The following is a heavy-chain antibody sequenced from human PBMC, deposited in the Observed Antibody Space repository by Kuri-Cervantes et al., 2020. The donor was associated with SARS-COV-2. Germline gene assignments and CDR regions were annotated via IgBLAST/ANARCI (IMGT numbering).Heavy chain of an antibody. CDR1: RFMFSCDR. J-gene: IGHJ4*02. CDR2: ISYDGSNK. D-gene: IGHD3-22*01. CDR3: ARDADDSSGYDYFDY. Sequence: GGSLRLSCAASRFMFSCDRMNWVRQAPGKGLEWVAVISYDGSNKYYADSVKGRFTISRDNSKNTLYLQMNSLRAEDTAVYYCARDADDSSGYDYFDYWGQGTLVTVSS. V-gene: IGHV3-30*03.